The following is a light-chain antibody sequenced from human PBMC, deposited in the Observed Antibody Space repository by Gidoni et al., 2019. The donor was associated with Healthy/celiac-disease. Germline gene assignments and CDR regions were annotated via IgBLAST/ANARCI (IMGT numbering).Light chain of an antibody. Sequence: EIVLTQSPGPLALSPGERATLSCRASQSVSSSYLAWYQQKPGQAPRLLIYDTSSRATGIPDRFSGSGSGTDFTLPISSLVPADFAVSYCQHCGSSPPGTFGQGTKLEIK. J-gene: IGKJ2*01. CDR2: DTS. CDR3: QHCGSSPPGT. CDR1: QSVSSSY. V-gene: IGKV3-20*01.